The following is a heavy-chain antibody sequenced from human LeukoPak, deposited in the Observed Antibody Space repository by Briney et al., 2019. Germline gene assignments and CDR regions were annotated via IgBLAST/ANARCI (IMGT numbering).Heavy chain of an antibody. CDR2: ISSSSSTI. CDR1: GFTFSSYS. J-gene: IGHJ4*02. V-gene: IGHV3-48*04. CDR3: ARSHLGGYCSSTSCLYFDY. Sequence: GGSLRLSCAASGFTFSSYSMNWVRQAPGKGLEWVSYISSSSSTIYYADSVKGRFTISRDNAKNSLYLQMNSLRAEDTAVYYCARSHLGGYCSSTSCLYFDYWGQGTLVTVSS. D-gene: IGHD2-2*01.